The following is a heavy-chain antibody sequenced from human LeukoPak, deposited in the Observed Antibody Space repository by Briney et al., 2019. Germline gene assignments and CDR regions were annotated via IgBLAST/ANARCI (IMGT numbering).Heavy chain of an antibody. Sequence: PGGSLRLSCAASGFTFSSYGMHWVRQAPGKGLEWVAVISYDGSNKYYADSVKGRFTISRDNSKNTLYLQMNSLRAEDTAVYYCAKESMQQWLDAMEDYWGQGTLVTVSS. CDR3: AKESMQQWLDAMEDY. CDR1: GFTFSSYG. D-gene: IGHD6-19*01. V-gene: IGHV3-30*18. CDR2: ISYDGSNK. J-gene: IGHJ4*02.